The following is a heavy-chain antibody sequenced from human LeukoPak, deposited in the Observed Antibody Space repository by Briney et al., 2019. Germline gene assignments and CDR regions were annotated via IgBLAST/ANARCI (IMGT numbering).Heavy chain of an antibody. CDR2: IYHSGST. CDR3: ASPYSSGRNFDY. D-gene: IGHD6-19*01. Sequence: PSETLSLTCTVSGGSISSGGYYWSWIRQPPGKGLEWIGYIYHSGSTNYNPSLKSRVTISVDTSKNQFSLELSSVTAADTAVYYCASPYSSGRNFDYWGQGTLVTVSS. J-gene: IGHJ4*02. CDR1: GGSISSGGYY. V-gene: IGHV4-30-2*01.